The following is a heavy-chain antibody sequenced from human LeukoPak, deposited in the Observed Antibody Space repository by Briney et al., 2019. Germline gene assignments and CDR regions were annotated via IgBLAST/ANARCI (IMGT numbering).Heavy chain of an antibody. Sequence: GGSLRLSCAASGFTVSSNYMSWVRQAPGKGLEWVSVIYSGGSTYYADSVKGRFTISRDNSKNTLYLQMNSLRAEDTAVYYCARATATSASLTYYYDSSGYYLGDYWGQGTLVTVSS. CDR1: GFTVSSNY. D-gene: IGHD3-22*01. CDR3: ARATATSASLTYYYDSSGYYLGDY. CDR2: IYSGGST. J-gene: IGHJ4*02. V-gene: IGHV3-66*01.